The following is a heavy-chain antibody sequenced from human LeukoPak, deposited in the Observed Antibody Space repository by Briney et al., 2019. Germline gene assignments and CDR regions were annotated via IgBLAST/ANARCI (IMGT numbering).Heavy chain of an antibody. CDR2: IYHSGST. D-gene: IGHD6-13*01. CDR1: GYSISSGYY. J-gene: IGHJ5*02. CDR3: ARDRDLKIPGIAAAGPFRNWFDP. Sequence: SETLSLTCTVSGYSISSGYYWGWIRQPPGEGLEWIGSIYHSGSTYYNPSLKSRVTISVDTSKNQFSLKLSSVTAADTAVYYCARDRDLKIPGIAAAGPFRNWFDPWGQGTLVTVSS. V-gene: IGHV4-38-2*02.